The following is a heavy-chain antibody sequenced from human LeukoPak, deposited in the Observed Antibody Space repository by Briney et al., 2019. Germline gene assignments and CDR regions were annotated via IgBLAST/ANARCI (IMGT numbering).Heavy chain of an antibody. CDR3: AIIAVAHTGFDY. V-gene: IGHV3-21*01. J-gene: IGHJ4*02. CDR2: ISSSSYI. D-gene: IGHD6-19*01. CDR1: GFTFSSYS. Sequence: GGSLRLSCAASGFTFSSYSMNRVRQAPGKGLEWVSSISSSSYIYYADSVKGRFTISRDNAKNSLYLQMNSLRAEDTAVYYCAIIAVAHTGFDYWGQGTLVTVSS.